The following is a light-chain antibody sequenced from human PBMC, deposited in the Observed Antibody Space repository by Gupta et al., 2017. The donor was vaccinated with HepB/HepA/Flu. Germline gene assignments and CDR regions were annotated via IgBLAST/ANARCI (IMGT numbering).Light chain of an antibody. Sequence: DIVMTQSPLSLPVTPGEPASISCRSSQSLLHTNAYNYLNWYLQRPGQSPHLLIYLGSNRASGVPDRFSGSGSGTDFTLKISRVEAEDVGIYYCRQALQTPTTFGHGTNVDIK. CDR1: QSLLHTNAYNY. V-gene: IGKV2-28*01. CDR3: RQALQTPTT. CDR2: LGS. J-gene: IGKJ3*01.